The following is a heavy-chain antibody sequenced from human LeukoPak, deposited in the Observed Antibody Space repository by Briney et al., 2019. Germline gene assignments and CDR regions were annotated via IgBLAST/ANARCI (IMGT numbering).Heavy chain of an antibody. Sequence: GGSLRLSCAASGFTFSNYAMNWVRQAPGKGLEWVSLISGSTGSTYYADSVKGRFSISRDNSKNTVYLQMNSLRAEDTAVYYCARSGMAVAATPWDWGQGTLVTVSS. CDR3: ARSGMAVAATPWD. V-gene: IGHV3-23*01. CDR1: GFTFSNYA. D-gene: IGHD6-19*01. CDR2: ISGSTGST. J-gene: IGHJ1*01.